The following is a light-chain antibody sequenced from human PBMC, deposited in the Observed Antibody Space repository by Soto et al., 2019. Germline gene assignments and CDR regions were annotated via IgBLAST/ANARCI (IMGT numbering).Light chain of an antibody. V-gene: IGLV2-14*01. CDR3: SSYTTSSTLDV. CDR1: SSDVGGYNY. CDR2: EIS. Sequence: QSALTQPASVSGSPGQSITISCTGASSDVGGYNYVSWYQQHPGKAPKLMIYEISNRPSGVSNXXSGSKSGNTASLTISGXXXXXXAXYXCSSYTTSSTLDVFGTGTKLTVL. J-gene: IGLJ1*01.